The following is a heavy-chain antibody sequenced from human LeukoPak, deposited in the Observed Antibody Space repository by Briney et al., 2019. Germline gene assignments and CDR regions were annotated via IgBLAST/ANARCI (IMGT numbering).Heavy chain of an antibody. D-gene: IGHD1-26*01. V-gene: IGHV3-23*01. CDR3: AKDGYSGSYFLDAFDI. CDR1: GFTFSNYA. CDR2: ISGSGDTT. Sequence: GGSLRLSCAASGFTFSNYAMSWVRQAPGEGLEWVSSISGSGDTTYYADSVKGRITISRDNSKNTLYLQMNSLRAEDTAVYYCAKDGYSGSYFLDAFDIWGQGQWSPSLQ. J-gene: IGHJ3*02.